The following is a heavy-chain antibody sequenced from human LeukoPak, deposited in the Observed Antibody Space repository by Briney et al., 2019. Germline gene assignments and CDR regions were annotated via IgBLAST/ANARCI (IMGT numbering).Heavy chain of an antibody. Sequence: ASVKVSCKASGYTFTSYGISWVRQAPGQGLEWMGGIIPIFGTANYAQKFQGRVTITADESTSTAYMELSSLRSEDTAVYYCASPTGYGSGSYYFDYWGQGTLVTVSS. CDR3: ASPTGYGSGSYYFDY. CDR2: IIPIFGTA. CDR1: GYTFTSYG. J-gene: IGHJ4*02. D-gene: IGHD3-10*01. V-gene: IGHV1-69*13.